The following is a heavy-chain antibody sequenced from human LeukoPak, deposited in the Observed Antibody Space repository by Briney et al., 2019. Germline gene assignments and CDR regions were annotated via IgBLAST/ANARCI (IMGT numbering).Heavy chain of an antibody. Sequence: ASVKVSCKASGGTFTSYYLHWVRQAPGQGLEWMGIINPIGGSTTYAQKFQGRVTMTRDTSTSTVYMELSSLRSEDTAVYYCARGGSLAAAPHLYYFDYWGQGSLVTVSS. CDR2: INPIGGST. D-gene: IGHD6-19*01. V-gene: IGHV1-46*01. CDR3: ARGGSLAAAPHLYYFDY. CDR1: GGTFTSYY. J-gene: IGHJ4*02.